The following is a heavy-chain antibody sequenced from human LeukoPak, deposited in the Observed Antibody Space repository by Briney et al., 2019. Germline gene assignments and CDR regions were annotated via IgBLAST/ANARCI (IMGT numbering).Heavy chain of an antibody. Sequence: SQTLSLTCTVSGGSISSGGYYWRWIRPHPGKGLEWIGYIYYSGSTYYNPSLKSRATISVDTSKNQFSLKLSSVTAADTAVYYCARDSGTYSSSFNFDYWGQGTLVTVSS. V-gene: IGHV4-31*03. CDR3: ARDSGTYSSSFNFDY. CDR1: GGSISSGGYY. J-gene: IGHJ4*02. D-gene: IGHD6-6*01. CDR2: IYYSGST.